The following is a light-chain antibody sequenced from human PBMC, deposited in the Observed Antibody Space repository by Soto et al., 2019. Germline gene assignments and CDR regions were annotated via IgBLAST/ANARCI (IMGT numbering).Light chain of an antibody. J-gene: IGKJ4*01. Sequence: DIQMTQSPSTLSASVGDRVTITCRASQSISSWLAWYQQKPGKAPKVLIYKASGLESGVPSRFSGSGSGTEFTLTISSLQPDDCATYYCQQYDSYPLTFGGGTKVEIK. CDR2: KAS. CDR3: QQYDSYPLT. V-gene: IGKV1-5*03. CDR1: QSISSW.